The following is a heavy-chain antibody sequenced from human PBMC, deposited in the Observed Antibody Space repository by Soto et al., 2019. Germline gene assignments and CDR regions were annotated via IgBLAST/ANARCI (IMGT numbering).Heavy chain of an antibody. CDR2: INPSGGST. D-gene: IGHD2-15*01. CDR1: GYTFTSYY. V-gene: IGHV1-46*01. CDR3: ALNRITPVVNNSFEP. J-gene: IGHJ5*02. Sequence: QVQLVQSGAEVKKPGASVKVSCKASGYTFTSYYMHWVRQAPGQGLEWMGIINPSGGSTSYAQKFQGRVPMTRDTSTRNVYMELSSLRSEDTVVHYCALNRITPVVNNSFEPWGQGTLVTVS.